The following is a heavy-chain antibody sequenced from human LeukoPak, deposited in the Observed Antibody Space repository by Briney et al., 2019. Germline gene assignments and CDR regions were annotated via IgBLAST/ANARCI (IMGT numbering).Heavy chain of an antibody. V-gene: IGHV3-7*01. CDR1: GFTFSSYW. Sequence: PGGSLRLSCAASGFTFSSYWMSWVRQAPGKGLEWVANIKQDGSEKYYVDSVKGRFTISRDNAKNSLYLQMNSLRAEGTAVYYCARLMYYDFWSGYPPFDYWGQGTLVTVSS. J-gene: IGHJ4*02. CDR3: ARLMYYDFWSGYPPFDY. D-gene: IGHD3-3*01. CDR2: IKQDGSEK.